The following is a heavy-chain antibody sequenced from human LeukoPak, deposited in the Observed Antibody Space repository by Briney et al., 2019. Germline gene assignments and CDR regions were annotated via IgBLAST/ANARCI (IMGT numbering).Heavy chain of an antibody. V-gene: IGHV4-34*01. CDR1: GGSFSGYY. Sequence: SETLSLTCAVYGGSFSGYYWSWIRQPPGKGLEWIGEINHSGSTNYNPSLKSRVTISVDTSKNQFSLKLSSVTAADTAVYYCARGVTPFWSGSRDKNWFDHWGQGTLVTVSS. D-gene: IGHD3-3*01. CDR2: INHSGST. J-gene: IGHJ5*02. CDR3: ARGVTPFWSGSRDKNWFDH.